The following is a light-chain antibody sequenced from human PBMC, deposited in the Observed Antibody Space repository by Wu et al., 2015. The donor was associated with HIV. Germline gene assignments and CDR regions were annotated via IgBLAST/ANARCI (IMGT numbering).Light chain of an antibody. CDR2: DAS. Sequence: VLTQSPATLSLSPGERATLSCRASRSVNSLLAWYQQKPGQAPRLLIYDASNRATGIPARFSGSGSGTDFTLTISSLEPEDFAFYYCQQRRNWPAISFGQGTRLEIK. V-gene: IGKV3-11*01. J-gene: IGKJ5*01. CDR1: RSVNSL. CDR3: QQRRNWPAIS.